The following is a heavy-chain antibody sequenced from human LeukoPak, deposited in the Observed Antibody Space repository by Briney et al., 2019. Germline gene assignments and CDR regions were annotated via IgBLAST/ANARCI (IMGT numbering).Heavy chain of an antibody. V-gene: IGHV1-18*01. J-gene: IGHJ4*02. D-gene: IGHD3-3*01. CDR2: ISAYNGNT. CDR1: GYTFTSYG. Sequence: ASVKVSCKASGYTFTSYGISWVRQAPGQGLEWMGWISAYNGNTNYAQKLQGRVTMTTDTSTSTAYMELRSLRSDDTAVYYCARATAGSDFWSGETDYFDYWGQGTLVTVSS. CDR3: ARATAGSDFWSGETDYFDY.